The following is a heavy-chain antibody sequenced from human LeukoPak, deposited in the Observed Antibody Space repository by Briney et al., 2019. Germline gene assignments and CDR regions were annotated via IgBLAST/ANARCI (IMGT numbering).Heavy chain of an antibody. CDR2: INPNSGGT. CDR3: ARLWFGEFDI. D-gene: IGHD3-10*01. J-gene: IGHJ3*02. V-gene: IGHV1-2*06. CDR1: GFTFSSYG. Sequence: GGSLRLSCAASGFTFSSYGTHWVRQAPGQGLEWMGRINPNSGGTNYAQKFQGRVTMTRDTSISTAYMELSRLRSDDTAVYYCARLWFGEFDIWGQGTMVTVSS.